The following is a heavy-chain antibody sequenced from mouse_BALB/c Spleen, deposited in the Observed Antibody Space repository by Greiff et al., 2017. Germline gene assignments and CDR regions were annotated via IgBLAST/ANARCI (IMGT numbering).Heavy chain of an antibody. CDR2: ISSGGSYT. CDR3: ARHYYGSPFAY. J-gene: IGHJ3*01. D-gene: IGHD1-1*01. Sequence: SGGDLVKPGGSLKLSCAASGFTFSSYGMSWVRQTPDKRLEWVATISSGGSYTYYPDSVKGRFTISRDNAKNTLYLQMSSLKSEDTAMYYCARHYYGSPFAYWGQGTLVTVS. V-gene: IGHV5-6*01. CDR1: GFTFSSYG.